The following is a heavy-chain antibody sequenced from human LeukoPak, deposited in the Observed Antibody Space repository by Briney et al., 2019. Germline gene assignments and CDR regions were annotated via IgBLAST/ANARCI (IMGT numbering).Heavy chain of an antibody. CDR2: IYTSGST. Sequence: PSQTLSLTCTVSGGSISSGSYYWSWIRQPAGKGLEWIGRIYTSGSTNYNPSLKSRVTISVDTSKNQFSLKLSSVTAADTAVYYCARPYYYGSGSYYNPRGAFDIWGQGTMVTVSS. CDR1: GGSISSGSYY. J-gene: IGHJ3*02. V-gene: IGHV4-61*02. CDR3: ARPYYYGSGSYYNPRGAFDI. D-gene: IGHD3-10*01.